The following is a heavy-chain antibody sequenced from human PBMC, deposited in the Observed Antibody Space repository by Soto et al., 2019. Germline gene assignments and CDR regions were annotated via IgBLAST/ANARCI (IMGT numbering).Heavy chain of an antibody. V-gene: IGHV4-4*07. D-gene: IGHD1-1*01. J-gene: IGHJ4*02. CDR3: ARESRSELGTVEY. CDR1: GASISNYY. Sequence: QVRLQESGPGLVKPSETLSLTCTVSGASISNYYWSWIRQPAGKGLECLGRIYASGTTTYNPSLRSRVTMSVDTSKNQFSLNLNSVTAADTAVYYCARESRSELGTVEYWGQGTRVTVSS. CDR2: IYASGTT.